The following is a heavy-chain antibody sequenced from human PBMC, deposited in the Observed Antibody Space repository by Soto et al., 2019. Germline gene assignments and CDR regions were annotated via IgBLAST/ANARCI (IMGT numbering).Heavy chain of an antibody. CDR1: GGTFSSYA. Sequence: QVQLVQSGAEVKKPGSSVKVSCKASGGTFSSYAISWVRQAPGQGLEWMGGIIPIFGTANYAQKFRGRVTITADESTSTADMELSSLRAEDAAVYYCASVAEDIVVVPAAMSYYYYGMDVWGQGTTVTVSS. J-gene: IGHJ6*02. D-gene: IGHD2-2*01. CDR2: IIPIFGTA. V-gene: IGHV1-69*01. CDR3: ASVAEDIVVVPAAMSYYYYGMDV.